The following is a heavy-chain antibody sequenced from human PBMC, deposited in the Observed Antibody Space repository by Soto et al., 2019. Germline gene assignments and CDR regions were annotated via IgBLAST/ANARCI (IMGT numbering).Heavy chain of an antibody. Sequence: SETLSLTCTVSGGSVSSGSYYWSWIRQPPGKGLEWIGYIYYSGSTNYNPSLKSRVTISVDTSKNQFSLKLSSVTAADTAVYYCARELVAVAGIGDYWGQGTLVTVSS. D-gene: IGHD6-19*01. CDR2: IYYSGST. J-gene: IGHJ4*02. V-gene: IGHV4-61*01. CDR1: GGSVSSGSYY. CDR3: ARELVAVAGIGDY.